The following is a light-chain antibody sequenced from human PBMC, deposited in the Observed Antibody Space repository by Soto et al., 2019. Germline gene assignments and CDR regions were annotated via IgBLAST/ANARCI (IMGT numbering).Light chain of an antibody. J-gene: IGKJ5*01. CDR1: QSIRYW. CDR3: QQANSFPIT. V-gene: IGKV1-5*01. Sequence: DIQMTQSPSTLSASVGDRVTMTCRASQSIRYWLAWYQQKPGKAPKLLIYDASTLESGVPTRFSGSGSGADFTLTISSLQPEDCAIYFCQQANSFPITFGQGTRLEIK. CDR2: DAS.